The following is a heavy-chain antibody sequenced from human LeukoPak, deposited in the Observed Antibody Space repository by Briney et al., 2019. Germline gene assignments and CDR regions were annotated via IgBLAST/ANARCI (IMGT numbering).Heavy chain of an antibody. J-gene: IGHJ6*02. CDR1: GFTVSSNY. D-gene: IGHD3-10*01. V-gene: IGHV3-53*01. CDR3: AKWPVLWFGELAGMDV. Sequence: GGSLRPSCAASGFTVSSNYMSWVRQAPGKGLEWVSVIYSGGSTYYADSVKGRFTISRDNSKNTLYLQMNSLRAEDTAVYYCAKWPVLWFGELAGMDVWGQGTTVTVSS. CDR2: IYSGGST.